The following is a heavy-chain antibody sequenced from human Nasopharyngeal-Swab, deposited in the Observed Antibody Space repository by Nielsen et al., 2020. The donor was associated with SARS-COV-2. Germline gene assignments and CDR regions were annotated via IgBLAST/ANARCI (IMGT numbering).Heavy chain of an antibody. CDR1: GFTFSSYG. D-gene: IGHD6-13*01. J-gene: IGHJ3*02. CDR3: ANGVAAAGTWAFDI. CDR2: ISYDGSNK. V-gene: IGHV3-30*18. Sequence: GESLKISCAASGFTFSSYGMRWVRQAPGKGLEWVAVISYDGSNKYYADSVKGRFTISRDNSKNTLYLQMNSLRAEDTAVYYCANGVAAAGTWAFDIWGQGTMVTVSS.